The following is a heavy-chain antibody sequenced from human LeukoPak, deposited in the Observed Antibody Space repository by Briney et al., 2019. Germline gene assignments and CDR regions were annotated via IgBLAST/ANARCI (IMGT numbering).Heavy chain of an antibody. CDR2: IYPGDSDT. V-gene: IGHV5-51*01. J-gene: IGHJ4*02. CDR1: GCSFTSYW. Sequence: GESLKISCKGSGCSFTSYWIGWVRQLPGQGVEGMGIIYPGDSDTRYSPSFQGQVTISADKSISTAYLQWSSLKASDTAMYYCATWESLGYYFDYWGQGTLVTVSS. CDR3: ATWESLGYYFDY. D-gene: IGHD1-26*01.